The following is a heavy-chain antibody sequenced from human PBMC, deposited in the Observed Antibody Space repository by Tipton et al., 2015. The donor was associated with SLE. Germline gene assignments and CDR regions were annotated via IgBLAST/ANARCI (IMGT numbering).Heavy chain of an antibody. J-gene: IGHJ4*02. Sequence: GSLRLSCAASGFTFDDYGMSWVRQAPGKGLEWVSGINWNGGSTGYADSVKGRFTISRDNAKNSLYLQMNSLRAEDTALYYCARVYDFWSGYGPFDYWGQGILVTVSS. V-gene: IGHV3-20*04. CDR3: ARVYDFWSGYGPFDY. CDR2: INWNGGST. CDR1: GFTFDDYG. D-gene: IGHD3-3*01.